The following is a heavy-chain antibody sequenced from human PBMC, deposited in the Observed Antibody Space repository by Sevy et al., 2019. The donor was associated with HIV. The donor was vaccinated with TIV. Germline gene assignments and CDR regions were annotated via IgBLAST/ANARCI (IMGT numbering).Heavy chain of an antibody. D-gene: IGHD3-22*01. V-gene: IGHV3-33*01. J-gene: IGHJ3*02. CDR1: GFTFSRYG. Sequence: GGSLRLSFAASGFTFSRYGMHWVRQAPGKGLEWVAVIWNDRGNKHYADSVKGRFTISRDNSKNTLYLQMNSLRAEDTAVYYCASLPNNYYDSSGSSGDDAFDIWGQGTMVTVSS. CDR3: ASLPNNYYDSSGSSGDDAFDI. CDR2: IWNDRGNK.